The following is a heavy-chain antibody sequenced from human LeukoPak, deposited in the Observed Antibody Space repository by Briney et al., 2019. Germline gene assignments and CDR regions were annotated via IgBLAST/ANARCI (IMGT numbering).Heavy chain of an antibody. CDR3: AEQISYDSSGYYSHAFDI. D-gene: IGHD3-22*01. Sequence: GGSLRLSCAASGFTFSSYAMSWVRQAPGKGLEWVSAISGSGGSTYYADSVKGRFTISRDNSKNTLYLQMNSLRAEDTAVYYCAEQISYDSSGYYSHAFDIWGQGTMVTVSS. J-gene: IGHJ3*02. V-gene: IGHV3-23*01. CDR2: ISGSGGST. CDR1: GFTFSSYA.